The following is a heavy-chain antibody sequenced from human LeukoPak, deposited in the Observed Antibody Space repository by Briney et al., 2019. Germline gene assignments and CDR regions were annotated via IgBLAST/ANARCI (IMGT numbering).Heavy chain of an antibody. CDR3: ARRSGIAVAGAFDY. J-gene: IGHJ4*02. CDR1: GFTFSSYE. Sequence: GGSLRLSCAASGFTFSSYEMNWVRQAPGKGLEWVTVISYDGSIQYYADSVKGRFTISRDNSKNTLFLQMNSLRAEDTAIYYCARRSGIAVAGAFDYWGQGTLVTVSS. V-gene: IGHV3-30*04. CDR2: ISYDGSIQ. D-gene: IGHD6-19*01.